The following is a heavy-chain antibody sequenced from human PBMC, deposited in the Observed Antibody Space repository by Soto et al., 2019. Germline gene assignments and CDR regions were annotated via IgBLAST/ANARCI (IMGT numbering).Heavy chain of an antibody. CDR3: ATSLYYYDSSGYYRS. Sequence: ASVKVACKGSGYTSTSYAMHWVRQANGQRLEWMGWINAGNGKTKYSQKFQGRVTITEDTSTDTAYMELSSLRSEDTAVYYCATSLYYYDSSGYYRSWGQGTLVTVSS. V-gene: IGHV1-3*01. CDR2: INAGNGKT. J-gene: IGHJ4*02. CDR1: GYTSTSYA. D-gene: IGHD3-22*01.